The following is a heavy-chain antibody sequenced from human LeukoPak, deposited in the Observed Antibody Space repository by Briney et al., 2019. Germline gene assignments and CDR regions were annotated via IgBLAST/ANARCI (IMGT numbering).Heavy chain of an antibody. Sequence: GGSLRLSCAASGFTFSSYAMSWIRQAPGKGLDWVSYISSSGSTIYYADSVKGRFTISRDNAKNSLYLQMNSLRAEDTAVYYCASRSIQLWTIDYWGQGTLVTVSS. D-gene: IGHD5-18*01. CDR2: ISSSGSTI. CDR1: GFTFSSYA. V-gene: IGHV3-11*04. J-gene: IGHJ4*02. CDR3: ASRSIQLWTIDY.